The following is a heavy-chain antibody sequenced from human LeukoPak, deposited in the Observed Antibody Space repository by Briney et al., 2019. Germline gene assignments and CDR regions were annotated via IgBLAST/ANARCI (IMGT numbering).Heavy chain of an antibody. V-gene: IGHV1-24*01. CDR3: ATLEGYGDYVGY. Sequence: ASVNVSCKVSGDTLTEFSMFWVRQAPGKGREWMGGFYREDGETTYAQKFQGRVTMTEDTSTDTAYMELSSLRYEDTAVYYCATLEGYGDYVGYWGPGTVVTVSS. J-gene: IGHJ4*02. D-gene: IGHD4-17*01. CDR2: FYREDGET. CDR1: GDTLTEFS.